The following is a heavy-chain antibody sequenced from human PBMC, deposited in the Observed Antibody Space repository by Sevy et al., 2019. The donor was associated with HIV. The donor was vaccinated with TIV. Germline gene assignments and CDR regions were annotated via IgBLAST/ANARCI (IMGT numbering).Heavy chain of an antibody. CDR1: GGTFSSYA. CDR3: ARGDLVQGAFDI. Sequence: ASVKVSCKASGGTFSSYAISWVRQAPGQGLEWMGGIIPIFGTANYAQKFQGRVTITADKSTSTAYMELSSLRSEDTAVYYCARGDLVQGAFDIWGQGTIVTVSS. CDR2: IIPIFGTA. J-gene: IGHJ3*02. V-gene: IGHV1-69*06. D-gene: IGHD6-13*01.